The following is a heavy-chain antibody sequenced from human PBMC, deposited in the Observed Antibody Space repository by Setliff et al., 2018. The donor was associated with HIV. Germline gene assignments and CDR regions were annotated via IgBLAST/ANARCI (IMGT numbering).Heavy chain of an antibody. CDR2: IYTSGST. CDR1: GGSISSYY. Sequence: PSETLSLTCTVSGGSISSYYWSWIRQPAGKGLEWIGRIYTSGSTNYNPSLKSRVTMSVDTSKNQFSLKLSSVTAADTAVYYCARDGLGEWELLIDYWGQGTLVTVSS. V-gene: IGHV4-4*07. J-gene: IGHJ4*02. CDR3: ARDGLGEWELLIDY. D-gene: IGHD1-26*01.